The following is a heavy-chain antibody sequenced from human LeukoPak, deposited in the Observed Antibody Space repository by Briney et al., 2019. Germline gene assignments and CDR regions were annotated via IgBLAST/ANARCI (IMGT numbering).Heavy chain of an antibody. CDR3: ARAHELVSWFGESQILFDY. D-gene: IGHD3-10*01. J-gene: IGHJ4*02. CDR2: IKQEGSEK. V-gene: IGHV3-7*01. Sequence: GGSLRLSCAASGFTFSSYWMSWVRQAPGKGLEWVANIKQEGSEKYYVDSVKGRFTISRDNAKNSLYLQMNSLRAEDTAVYYCARAHELVSWFGESQILFDYWGQGTLVTVSS. CDR1: GFTFSSYW.